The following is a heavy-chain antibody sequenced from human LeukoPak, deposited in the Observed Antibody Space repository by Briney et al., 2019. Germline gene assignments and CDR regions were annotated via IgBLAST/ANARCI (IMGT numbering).Heavy chain of an antibody. CDR1: GYTFTSYY. J-gene: IGHJ4*02. CDR3: ARDLAFGGVTGPN. D-gene: IGHD3-16*01. V-gene: IGHV1-46*01. CDR2: INPSGGST. Sequence: GASVKVSCKASGYTFTSYYMHWVRQAPGQELEWMGIINPSGGSTSYAQKFQGRVTMTRDTSTSTVYMELSSLRSEDTAVYYCARDLAFGGVTGPNWGQGTLVTVSS.